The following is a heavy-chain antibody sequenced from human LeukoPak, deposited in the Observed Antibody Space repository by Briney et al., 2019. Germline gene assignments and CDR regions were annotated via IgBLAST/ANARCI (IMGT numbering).Heavy chain of an antibody. CDR2: ISGTGGTT. J-gene: IGHJ4*02. CDR1: GFTFSSYG. Sequence: PGGTLRLSCAASGFTFSSYGMSWVRQAPGKGLEWVSAISGTGGTTYYADSVKGRFTISKDNSKNSLYLQMNSLRAEDTAVYYCARDRREKTTVTSRFGYWGQGTLVTVSS. D-gene: IGHD4-17*01. V-gene: IGHV3-23*01. CDR3: ARDRREKTTVTSRFGY.